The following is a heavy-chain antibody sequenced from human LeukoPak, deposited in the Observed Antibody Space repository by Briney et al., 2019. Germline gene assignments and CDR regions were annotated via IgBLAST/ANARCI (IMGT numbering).Heavy chain of an antibody. CDR3: ASGKGYSNGWSDYFDY. D-gene: IGHD6-19*01. Sequence: VASVKVSCKASGCTFTSYGISWVRQAPGQGLEWMGWISACNGNTNYAQKLQGRVTMTTDTSTSTAYMELRSLRSDDTAVYYCASGKGYSNGWSDYFDYWGQGTLVTVSS. CDR1: GCTFTSYG. V-gene: IGHV1-18*04. CDR2: ISACNGNT. J-gene: IGHJ4*02.